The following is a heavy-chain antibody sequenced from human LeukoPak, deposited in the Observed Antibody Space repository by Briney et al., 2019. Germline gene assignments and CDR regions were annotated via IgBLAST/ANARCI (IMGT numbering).Heavy chain of an antibody. D-gene: IGHD2-2*02. CDR1: GGTFSSYA. Sequence: ASVKVSCKASGGTFSSYAISWVRQASGQGLEWMGGIIPIFGTANYAQKFQGRVTITTDESTSTAYMELSSLRSEDTAVYYCARGTGQLLYHWFDPWGQGTLVTVSS. CDR2: IIPIFGTA. V-gene: IGHV1-69*05. CDR3: ARGTGQLLYHWFDP. J-gene: IGHJ5*02.